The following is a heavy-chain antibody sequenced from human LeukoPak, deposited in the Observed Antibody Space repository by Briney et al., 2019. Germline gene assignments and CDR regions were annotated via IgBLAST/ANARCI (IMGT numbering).Heavy chain of an antibody. D-gene: IGHD2-2*01. CDR2: LYHTGST. V-gene: IGHV4-59*07. Sequence: SDTLSLTCTVSGGSIDSYYWSWIRQPPGKGLGWIGYLYHTGSTVYHPSLKSRVTISLDTSKNQFSLKLTSVTAADTAVYYCARVYQSAEYYFDYWGQGTLVSVSS. CDR3: ARVYQSAEYYFDY. J-gene: IGHJ4*02. CDR1: GGSIDSYY.